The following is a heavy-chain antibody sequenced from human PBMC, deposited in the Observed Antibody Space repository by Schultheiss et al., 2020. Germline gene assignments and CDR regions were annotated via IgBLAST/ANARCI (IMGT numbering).Heavy chain of an antibody. CDR2: ISYDGRHQ. J-gene: IGHJ4*02. Sequence: GGSLRLSCAASGFVFGSYAMHWVRQAPGKGLEWVALISYDGRHQYYADSVKGRLTISRDNSKSTLDLQMNSLRFEDSAVYYCARNPQYESSAYSFDFWGQGALVTVSS. CDR1: GFVFGSYA. D-gene: IGHD3-22*01. V-gene: IGHV3-30*01. CDR3: ARNPQYESSAYSFDF.